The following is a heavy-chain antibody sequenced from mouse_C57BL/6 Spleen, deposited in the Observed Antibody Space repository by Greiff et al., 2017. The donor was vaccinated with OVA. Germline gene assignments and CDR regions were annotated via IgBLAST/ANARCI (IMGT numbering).Heavy chain of an antibody. Sequence: VQLQQSGAELVRPGTSVKVSCKASGYAFTNYLIEWVKQRPGQGLEWIGVINPGSGGTNYNEKFKGKATLTADKSSSTAYKQLSSLTSEDSAVYFCARSELHYFDYWGQGTTLTVSS. J-gene: IGHJ2*01. CDR2: INPGSGGT. V-gene: IGHV1-54*01. CDR1: GYAFTNYL. CDR3: ARSELHYFDY.